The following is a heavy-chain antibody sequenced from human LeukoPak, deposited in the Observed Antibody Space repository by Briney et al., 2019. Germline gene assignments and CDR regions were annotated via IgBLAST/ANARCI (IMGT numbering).Heavy chain of an antibody. D-gene: IGHD7-27*01. CDR2: IYYSGST. J-gene: IGHJ4*02. CDR3: ARGDLGIAVDFDY. V-gene: IGHV4-59*01. Sequence: SETLSLTCTVSGGSISSYYWSWIRQPSGKGLEWIGYIYYSGSTNYNPSLKSRVTISVDTSKNQFSLKLSSVTAADTAVYYCARGDLGIAVDFDYWGQGTLVTVSS. CDR1: GGSISSYY.